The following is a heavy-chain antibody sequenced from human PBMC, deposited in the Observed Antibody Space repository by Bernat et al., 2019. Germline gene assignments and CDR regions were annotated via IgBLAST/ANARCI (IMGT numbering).Heavy chain of an antibody. V-gene: IGHV3-23*01. CDR1: GFTFSSYA. CDR2: ISGRGDST. J-gene: IGHJ4*02. CDR3: ARPSRYGDYRPFDS. D-gene: IGHD4-17*01. Sequence: EVQLLESGGALVQPGGSLRLSCAASGFTFSSYAMSWVRQAPGKGLERVSAISGRGDSTFYAVYVKGRFTISRNNAKISLYLQMNSLRAEDTAVYYCARPSRYGDYRPFDSWGQGTLVTVSS.